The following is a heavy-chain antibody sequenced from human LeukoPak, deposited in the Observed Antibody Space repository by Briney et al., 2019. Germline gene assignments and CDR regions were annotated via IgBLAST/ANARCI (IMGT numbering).Heavy chain of an antibody. V-gene: IGHV3-11*04. CDR3: ARVPMVRGVPYYYYYMDV. D-gene: IGHD3-10*01. CDR1: GFTFSSYA. J-gene: IGHJ6*03. Sequence: PGGSLRLSCAASGFTFSSYAMSWIRQAPGKGLEWVSYISTSGSTKYYGDSVKGRFTISRDNAKNSLYLQMNSLRAEDTAVYYCARVPMVRGVPYYYYYMDVWGKGTTVTVSS. CDR2: ISTSGSTK.